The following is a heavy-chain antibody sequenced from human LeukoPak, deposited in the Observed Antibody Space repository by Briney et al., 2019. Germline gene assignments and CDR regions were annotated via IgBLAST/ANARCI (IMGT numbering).Heavy chain of an antibody. CDR2: IHYSGNT. CDR3: ARHGRESRYFDWLLYSIDH. V-gene: IGHV4-59*08. J-gene: IGHJ4*02. D-gene: IGHD3-9*01. Sequence: PSETLSLTCTVSGASISAYSWSWIRQPPGKGLEWIGCIHYSGNTHCNPSLESRVTLSVDTSKNQFSLKLSSVTAADTAVYYCARHGRESRYFDWLLYSIDHWGQGALVTVSS. CDR1: GASISAYS.